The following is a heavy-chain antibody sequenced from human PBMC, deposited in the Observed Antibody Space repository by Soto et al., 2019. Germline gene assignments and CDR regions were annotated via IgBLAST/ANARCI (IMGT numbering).Heavy chain of an antibody. CDR2: INHSGST. V-gene: IGHV4-34*01. Sequence: AETLSLTCAVYGGSFSGYYWSWIRQPPGKGLEWIGEINHSGSTNYKPSLKSRVTIPVDTSQTQFSLKLSSGTAADTAVYYCARQGPAAAFDYWGQGTLVTVSS. CDR3: ARQGPAAAFDY. CDR1: GGSFSGYY. D-gene: IGHD2-15*01. J-gene: IGHJ4*02.